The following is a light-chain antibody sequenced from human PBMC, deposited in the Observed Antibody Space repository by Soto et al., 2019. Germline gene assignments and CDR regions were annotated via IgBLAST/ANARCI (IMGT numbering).Light chain of an antibody. Sequence: EIVLTQSPATLSLPPGERATLSCRASQSVSRYLAWYQQKPGQAPRLLIYDASNRATGIPARFSGSGSGTEFTLTISSLESEDFAVYYCQQRSNWPPITFGQGTRLEIK. V-gene: IGKV3-11*01. CDR3: QQRSNWPPIT. J-gene: IGKJ5*01. CDR2: DAS. CDR1: QSVSRY.